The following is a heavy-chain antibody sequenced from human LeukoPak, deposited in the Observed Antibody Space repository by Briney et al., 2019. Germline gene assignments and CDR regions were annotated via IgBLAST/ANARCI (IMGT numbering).Heavy chain of an antibody. CDR3: AKGLVDTAMENDAFDI. CDR2: ISYDGSNK. Sequence: GGSLRLSCAASGFTFSSYGMHWVRQAPGKGLEWVAVISYDGSNKYYADSVKGRFTISRDNSKNTLYLQMNSLRAEDTAVYYRAKGLVDTAMENDAFDIWGQGTMVTVSS. V-gene: IGHV3-30*18. D-gene: IGHD5-18*01. CDR1: GFTFSSYG. J-gene: IGHJ3*02.